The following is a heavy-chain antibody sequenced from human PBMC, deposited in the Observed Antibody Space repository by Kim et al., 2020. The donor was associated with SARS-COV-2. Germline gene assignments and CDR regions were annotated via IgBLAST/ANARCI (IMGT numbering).Heavy chain of an antibody. J-gene: IGHJ5*02. Sequence: KKLQGRVTMSTHTSTSTAYMELRSLRSDDTAVYYCARENIVVPNWFDPWGQGTLVTVSS. CDR3: ARENIVVPNWFDP. D-gene: IGHD2-15*01. V-gene: IGHV1-18*01.